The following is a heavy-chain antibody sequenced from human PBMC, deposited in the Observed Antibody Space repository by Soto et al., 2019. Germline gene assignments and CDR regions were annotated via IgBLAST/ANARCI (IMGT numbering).Heavy chain of an antibody. J-gene: IGHJ4*02. CDR3: ATTLYGSGTYYNSYHPLY. CDR2: IYSGGST. CDR1: EFTVSSNY. Sequence: GGSLRLSCAASEFTVSSNYMSWVRQAPGKGLEWVSVIYSGGSTYYADSVKGRFTISRDNSKNTLYLQMNSLRAEDTAVYYCATTLYGSGTYYNSYHPLYWGQGTLVTVAS. D-gene: IGHD3-10*01. V-gene: IGHV3-66*01.